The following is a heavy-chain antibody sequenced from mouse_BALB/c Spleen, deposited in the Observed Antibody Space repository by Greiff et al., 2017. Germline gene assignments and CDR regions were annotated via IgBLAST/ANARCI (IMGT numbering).Heavy chain of an antibody. D-gene: IGHD2-14*01. Sequence: EVHLVESGGGLVQPGGSLKLSCAASGFTFSSYGMSWVRQTPDKRLELVATINSNGGSTYYPDSVKGRFTISRDNAKNTLYLQMSSLKSEDTAMYYCARGYRYDGGYTMDYWGQGTSVTVSS. J-gene: IGHJ4*01. CDR1: GFTFSSYG. CDR2: INSNGGST. V-gene: IGHV5-6-3*01. CDR3: ARGYRYDGGYTMDY.